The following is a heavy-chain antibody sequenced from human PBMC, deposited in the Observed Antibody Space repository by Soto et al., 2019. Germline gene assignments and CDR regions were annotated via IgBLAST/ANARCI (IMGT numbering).Heavy chain of an antibody. V-gene: IGHV4-59*11. CDR2: SYYSGST. CDR1: GGSISSHY. J-gene: IGHJ2*01. Sequence: QVQLQESGPGLVKPSETLSLTCTVSGGSISSHYWSWIRQSPGKGLEWIGYSYYSGSTNYNPSLKRRVTVSVDTSKSQLSLKPSSVTAAGTAVYYWARVVSDLQSGEVWFFDLWGRGPLVTVSS. CDR3: ARVVSDLQSGEVWFFDL. D-gene: IGHD4-4*01.